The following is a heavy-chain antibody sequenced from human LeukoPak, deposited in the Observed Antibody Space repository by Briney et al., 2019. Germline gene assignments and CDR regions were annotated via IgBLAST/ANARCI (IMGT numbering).Heavy chain of an antibody. CDR3: AREGGDTDAFDI. CDR1: GFTFRSYA. Sequence: GGSLRLSCAASGFTFRSYAIHWVRQAPGKGLEYVAAISTNGGSTYYANSVRGRFTISRDKSKNTLYLRMGSLRAEDMAVYYCAREGGDTDAFDIWGQGTMVTVSS. V-gene: IGHV3-64*01. J-gene: IGHJ3*02. CDR2: ISTNGGST. D-gene: IGHD2-21*02.